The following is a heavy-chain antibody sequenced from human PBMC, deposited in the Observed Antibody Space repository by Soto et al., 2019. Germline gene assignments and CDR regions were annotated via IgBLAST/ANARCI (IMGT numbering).Heavy chain of an antibody. Sequence: GASVKVSCKASGYTFINNYIHWVRQAPGQRLEWMGIVNPRGGSPSYAQQFQGRVTMTSDTSTDTVYMELSGLRSEDTAIYYCAREFLGWQNALDYWGQGTLVTVYS. CDR1: GYTFINNY. CDR3: AREFLGWQNALDY. CDR2: VNPRGGSP. J-gene: IGHJ4*02. D-gene: IGHD3-3*01. V-gene: IGHV1-46*01.